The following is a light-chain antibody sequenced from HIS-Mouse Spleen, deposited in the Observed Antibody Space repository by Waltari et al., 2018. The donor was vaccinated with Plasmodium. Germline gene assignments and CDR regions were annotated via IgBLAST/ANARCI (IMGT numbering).Light chain of an antibody. CDR2: DVS. J-gene: IGLJ2*01. CDR1: TSDVGGYNY. CDR3: SSYTSSSTVV. V-gene: IGLV2-14*03. Sequence: QSALTQPASVSWSPGQPITTSSPGSTSDVGGYNYVSWYPQHPAKAPTLMIYDVSNRPSGVSNRFSGSKSGNTASLTISGLQAEDEADYYCSSYTSSSTVVFGGGTKLTVL.